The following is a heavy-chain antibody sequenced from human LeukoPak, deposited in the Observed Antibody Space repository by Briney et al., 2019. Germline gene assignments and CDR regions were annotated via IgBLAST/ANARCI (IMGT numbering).Heavy chain of an antibody. CDR2: ISSSGSTI. Sequence: PGGSLRLSCAASGFTFSSYEMNWVRQAPGKGLEWVSYISSSGSTIYYADSVKGRFTISRDNAKNSLYLQMNSLRAEDTAVYYCAREPSKWLPFDYWGQGTLVTVSS. CDR1: GFTFSSYE. D-gene: IGHD5-12*01. V-gene: IGHV3-48*03. J-gene: IGHJ4*02. CDR3: AREPSKWLPFDY.